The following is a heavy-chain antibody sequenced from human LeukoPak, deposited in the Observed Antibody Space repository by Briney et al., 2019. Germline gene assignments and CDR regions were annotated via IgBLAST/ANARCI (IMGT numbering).Heavy chain of an antibody. CDR3: ARDLDDGSGSFDY. CDR2: IKQDGSEK. CDR1: GFTLSSYW. V-gene: IGHV3-7*01. D-gene: IGHD3-10*01. J-gene: IGHJ4*02. Sequence: GGSLRLSCAASGFTLSSYWMSWVRQAPGKGLEWVANIKQDGSEKYYVDSVKGRFTISRDNAKNSLYLQMNSLRAEDTAVYYCARDLDDGSGSFDYWGQGTLVTVSS.